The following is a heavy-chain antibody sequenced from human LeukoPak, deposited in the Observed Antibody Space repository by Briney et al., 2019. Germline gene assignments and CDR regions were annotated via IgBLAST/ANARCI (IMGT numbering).Heavy chain of an antibody. V-gene: IGHV3-21*01. CDR2: ISSSSYI. CDR3: ARDLKTTRGYGMDV. CDR1: GFTFSSYS. D-gene: IGHD4-11*01. J-gene: IGHJ6*02. Sequence: GGSLRLSCAASGFTFSSYSMNWVRQAPGKGLEWVSSISSSSYIYYADSVKGRFTISRGNAKNSLYLQMNSLRAEDTAVYYCARDLKTTRGYGMDVWGQGTTVTVSS.